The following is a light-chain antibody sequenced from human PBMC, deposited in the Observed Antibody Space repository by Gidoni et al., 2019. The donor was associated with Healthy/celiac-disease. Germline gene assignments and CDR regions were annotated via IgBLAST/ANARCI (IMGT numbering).Light chain of an antibody. J-gene: IGKJ5*01. CDR3: QQSYSTLSIT. CDR2: AAS. V-gene: IGKV1-39*01. Sequence: DIQMTQSPSSLSASVGDRVTITCQASQSISSYLNWYQQKPGKAPKLLLYAASSLQSGVPSRFSGSGSGTDFTLTISSLQPEDFATYYCQQSYSTLSITFGQGTRLEIK. CDR1: QSISSY.